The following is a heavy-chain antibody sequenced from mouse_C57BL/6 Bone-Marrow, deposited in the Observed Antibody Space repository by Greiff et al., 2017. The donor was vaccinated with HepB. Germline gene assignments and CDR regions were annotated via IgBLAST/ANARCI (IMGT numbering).Heavy chain of an antibody. Sequence: VQRVESGAELARPGASVKLSCKASGYTFTSYGISWVKQRTGQGLEWIGEIYPRSGNTYYNEKFKGKAILTADKSSSTAYMELRSLTSEDSAVYFCERYRASTTVVAIGCWGQGTTLAGS. CDR3: ERYRASTTVVAIGC. CDR2: IYPRSGNT. V-gene: IGHV1-81*01. J-gene: IGHJ2*01. D-gene: IGHD1-1*01. CDR1: GYTFTSYG.